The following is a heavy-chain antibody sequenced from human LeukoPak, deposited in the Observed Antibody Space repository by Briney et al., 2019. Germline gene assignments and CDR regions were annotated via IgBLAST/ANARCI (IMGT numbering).Heavy chain of an antibody. CDR2: ISSSSTI. Sequence: GGSLRLSCAASGFTFSSYSMNWVRQAPGKGLEWVSYISSSSTIYYADSVKGRFTISRDNAKNSLYLQMNSLRAEDTAVYYCARVGGYCSSTSCYFASPSYYYYGMDVWGQGTTVTVSS. CDR3: ARVGGYCSSTSCYFASPSYYYYGMDV. V-gene: IGHV3-48*01. D-gene: IGHD2-2*01. CDR1: GFTFSSYS. J-gene: IGHJ6*02.